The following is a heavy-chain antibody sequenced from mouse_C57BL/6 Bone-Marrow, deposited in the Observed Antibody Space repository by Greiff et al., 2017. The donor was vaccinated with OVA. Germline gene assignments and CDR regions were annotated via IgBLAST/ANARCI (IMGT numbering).Heavy chain of an antibody. D-gene: IGHD2-12*01. Sequence: VKLQESGAELVRPGASVTLSCKASGYTFTDYEMHWVKQTPVHGLEWIGAIDPETGGTAYNQKFKGKAILTADKSSSTAYMALRSLTSEDSAVYYCTPYYIFAYWGQGTLVTVSA. CDR1: GYTFTDYE. CDR2: IDPETGGT. J-gene: IGHJ3*01. V-gene: IGHV1-15*01. CDR3: TPYYIFAY.